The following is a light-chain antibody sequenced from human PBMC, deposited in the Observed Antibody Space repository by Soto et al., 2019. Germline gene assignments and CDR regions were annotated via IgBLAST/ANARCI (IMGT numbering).Light chain of an antibody. CDR3: HQRSNWPST. CDR1: QSVSGY. Sequence: EIVLTQSPATLSLSPGERATLSCRASQSVSGYLAWYQQKPGQAPMLLIYDTSNRATGIPARFSGSGSGTDFTLTISSLEPEDFAVYYCHQRSNWPSTFGGGTKVEIK. J-gene: IGKJ4*01. CDR2: DTS. V-gene: IGKV3-11*01.